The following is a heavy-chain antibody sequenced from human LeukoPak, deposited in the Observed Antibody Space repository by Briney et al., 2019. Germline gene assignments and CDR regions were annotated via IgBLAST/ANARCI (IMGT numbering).Heavy chain of an antibody. CDR1: GGSISSYY. Sequence: SETLSLTCTVSGGSISSYYWSWIRQPPGKGLEWIGNIYDSGSTNYNPSLKSRVTISVDTSKNQCSLKLSSVTAADTAVYYCARQSLSGSSLSYFDYWGQGTLGNVSS. CDR2: IYDSGST. D-gene: IGHD3-22*01. CDR3: ARQSLSGSSLSYFDY. V-gene: IGHV4-59*01. J-gene: IGHJ4*02.